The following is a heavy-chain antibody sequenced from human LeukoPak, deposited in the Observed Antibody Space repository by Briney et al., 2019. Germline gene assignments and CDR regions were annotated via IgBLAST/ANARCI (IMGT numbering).Heavy chain of an antibody. CDR3: ARGWISSWYGGNWFDP. Sequence: SGTLSLTCAVYGGSFSGYYWSWIRQPPGKGLEWIGEINHSGSTNYNPSLKSRVTISVDTSKNQFSLKLSSVTAADTAVYYCARGWISSWYGGNWFDPWGQGTLVTVSS. V-gene: IGHV4-34*01. CDR1: GGSFSGYY. D-gene: IGHD6-13*01. J-gene: IGHJ5*02. CDR2: INHSGST.